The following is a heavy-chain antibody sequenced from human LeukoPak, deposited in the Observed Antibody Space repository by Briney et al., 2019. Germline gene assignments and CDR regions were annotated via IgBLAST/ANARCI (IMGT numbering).Heavy chain of an antibody. CDR2: INHSGST. CDR3: SGYDCSGGSCYRYYYYGMDV. Sequence: SETLSLTCAVSGGSFSGYYRSWIRQPPGKGLEWIGEINHSGSTNYNPSLKSRVTISVDTSKNQFSLKLSSVTAADTAVYYCSGYDCSGGSCYRYYYYGMDVWGQGTTVTVSS. D-gene: IGHD2-15*01. J-gene: IGHJ6*02. CDR1: GGSFSGYY. V-gene: IGHV4-34*01.